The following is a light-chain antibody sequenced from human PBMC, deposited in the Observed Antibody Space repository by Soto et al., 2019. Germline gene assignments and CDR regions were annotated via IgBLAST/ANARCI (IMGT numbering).Light chain of an antibody. Sequence: EIVLTQSPATLSLSPGEGATLSCRASQSVSTSLAWYQQNPGQAPMLLIYDASTMATGIPARFSCSGSGTVFTITISSIEPEDFAVYYCQQRSNWPRTCGQGTKLEIK. V-gene: IGKV3-11*01. CDR2: DAS. J-gene: IGKJ2*01. CDR3: QQRSNWPRT. CDR1: QSVSTS.